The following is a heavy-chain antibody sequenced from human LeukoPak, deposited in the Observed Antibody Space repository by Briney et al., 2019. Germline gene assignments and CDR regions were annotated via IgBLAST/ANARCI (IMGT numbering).Heavy chain of an antibody. D-gene: IGHD6-13*01. CDR3: ARDLQPHVDYYGMDV. CDR2: ISSSSSYI. Sequence: GGSLRLSCAASGLTFSSYGMNWVRQAPGKGLEWVSSISSSSSYIYYADSVKGRFTISRDNAKNSLYLQMNSLRAEDTAVYYCARDLQPHVDYYGMDVWGQGTTVTVSS. J-gene: IGHJ6*02. V-gene: IGHV3-21*01. CDR1: GLTFSSYG.